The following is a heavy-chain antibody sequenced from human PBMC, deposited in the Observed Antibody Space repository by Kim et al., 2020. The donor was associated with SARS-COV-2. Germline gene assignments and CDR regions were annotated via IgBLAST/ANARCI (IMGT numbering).Heavy chain of an antibody. D-gene: IGHD3-3*01. Sequence: GESLKISCKGSGYSFTSYWIGWVRQMPGKGLEWMGIIYPGDSDTRYSPSFQGQVTISADKSISTAYLQWSSLKASDTAMYYCASTGFLYDFWSGYYFDYWGQGTLVTVSS. CDR2: IYPGDSDT. J-gene: IGHJ4*02. CDR3: ASTGFLYDFWSGYYFDY. V-gene: IGHV5-51*01. CDR1: GYSFTSYW.